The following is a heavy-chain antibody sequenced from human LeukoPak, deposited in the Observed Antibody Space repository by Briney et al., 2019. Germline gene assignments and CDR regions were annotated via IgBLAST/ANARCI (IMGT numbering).Heavy chain of an antibody. Sequence: GGSLRLSCAASGFTFSSYEMNWVRQAPGKGLEWVSYISSSGTTIYYADSVKGRFTISRDNAKNSLYLQMNSLRAEDTAMYYCAGDRRYDSSGYFQHWGQGTLVAVSS. D-gene: IGHD3-22*01. J-gene: IGHJ1*01. CDR1: GFTFSSYE. CDR3: AGDRRYDSSGYFQH. V-gene: IGHV3-48*03. CDR2: ISSSGTTI.